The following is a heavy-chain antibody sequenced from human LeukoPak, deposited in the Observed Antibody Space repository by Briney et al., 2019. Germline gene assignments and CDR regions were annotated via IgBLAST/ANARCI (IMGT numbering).Heavy chain of an antibody. CDR2: ISYDGSNK. Sequence: PGRSLRLSCAACGFSFSNYGIHWVRQAPGKGLEWGAVISYDGSNKYYADSVKGRFTISRDNSKNTLYLQMNSLRPEDTAVYFCAKDRAVAGSLPFYYFDYWGQGTLVTVSS. D-gene: IGHD6-19*01. CDR3: AKDRAVAGSLPFYYFDY. V-gene: IGHV3-30*18. J-gene: IGHJ4*02. CDR1: GFSFSNYG.